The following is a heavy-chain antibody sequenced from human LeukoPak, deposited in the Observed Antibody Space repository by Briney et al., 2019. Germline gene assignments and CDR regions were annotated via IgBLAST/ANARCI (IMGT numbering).Heavy chain of an antibody. D-gene: IGHD6-13*01. J-gene: IGHJ4*02. Sequence: SWIRQHPGTGLEWIGYIYYSGRTYYNPSLKSRVTISVDTSKNQFSLKLSSVTAADTAVYYCARDRDEAAAGYYFDYWGQGTLVTVSS. CDR3: ARDRDEAAAGYYFDY. V-gene: IGHV4-31*02. CDR2: IYYSGRT.